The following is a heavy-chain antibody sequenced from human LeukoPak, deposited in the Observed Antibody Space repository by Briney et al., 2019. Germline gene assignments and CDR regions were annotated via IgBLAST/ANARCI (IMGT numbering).Heavy chain of an antibody. CDR2: IRSSSSYT. D-gene: IGHD6-6*01. Sequence: PGGSLRLSCAASGFTFSEYYMSWIRQAPGKGLEWVSYIRSSSSYTNYADSVKGRFTISRDNAKNTLYLQMNSLRAEDTAVYYCVHSSSHQKLDYWGQGTLVTVSS. CDR3: VHSSSHQKLDY. J-gene: IGHJ4*02. V-gene: IGHV3-11*06. CDR1: GFTFSEYY.